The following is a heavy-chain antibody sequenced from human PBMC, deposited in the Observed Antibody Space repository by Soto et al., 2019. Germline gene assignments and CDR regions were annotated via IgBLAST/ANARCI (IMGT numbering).Heavy chain of an antibody. V-gene: IGHV3-66*01. D-gene: IGHD3-10*01. CDR2: IYSGGST. J-gene: IGHJ6*03. CDR3: ARVKTALRSGYYYYYMDV. CDR1: GFTVSSNY. Sequence: GGSLRLSCAASGFTVSSNYMSWVRQAPGKGLEWVSVIYSGGSTYYADSVKGRFTISRDNSKNTLYLQMNSLRAEDTAVYYCARVKTALRSGYYYYYMDVWGKGTTVTVSS.